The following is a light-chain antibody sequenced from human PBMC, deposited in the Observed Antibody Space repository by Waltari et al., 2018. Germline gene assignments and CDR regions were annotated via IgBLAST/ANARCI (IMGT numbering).Light chain of an antibody. CDR1: SSDVGGYNY. Sequence: QSALTQPASVSGSPGQSITISCTGTSSDVGGYNYVPWYQQHPGKVPKLMIFDVSNRPSGVSNRFSGSKSGNTASLTISGLQAEDEADYYCASYTSHSHVVFGGGTKLTVL. V-gene: IGLV2-14*01. CDR3: ASYTSHSHVV. CDR2: DVS. J-gene: IGLJ2*01.